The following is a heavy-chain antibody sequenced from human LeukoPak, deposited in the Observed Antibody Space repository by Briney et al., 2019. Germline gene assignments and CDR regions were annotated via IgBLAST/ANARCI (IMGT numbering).Heavy chain of an antibody. CDR3: ARSGSGWSLDY. V-gene: IGHV3-13*04. CDR2: IGTTGDT. CDR1: GFTFSSYD. D-gene: IGHD6-19*01. J-gene: IGHJ4*02. Sequence: GGSLRLSCAASGFTFSSYDMHWVRQVTGKGLEWVSAIGTTGDTYYPGSVKGRFTISRENAKNSLYLQMNSLRAGDTAVYYCARSGSGWSLDYLGQGTLVTVSS.